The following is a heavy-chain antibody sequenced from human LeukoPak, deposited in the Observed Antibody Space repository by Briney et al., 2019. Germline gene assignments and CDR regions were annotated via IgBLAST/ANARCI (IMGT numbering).Heavy chain of an antibody. CDR2: IRSKAYGGTT. CDR3: TRDKTRYSYGDYYFDY. D-gene: IGHD5-18*01. J-gene: IGHJ4*02. Sequence: GGSLRLSCTASGFTFGDYAMSWVRQAPGKGLEWVGFIRSKAYGGTTEYAASVKGRFTISRDDSKSIAYLQMNSLKTEDTAVYYCTRDKTRYSYGDYYFDYWGKGTLVTVSS. CDR1: GFTFGDYA. V-gene: IGHV3-49*04.